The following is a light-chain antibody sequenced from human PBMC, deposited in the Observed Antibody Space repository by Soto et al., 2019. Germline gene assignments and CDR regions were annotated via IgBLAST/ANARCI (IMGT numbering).Light chain of an antibody. J-gene: IGLJ1*01. Sequence: QSVLTQPPSVSGAPGQRVTISCTGSSSNIGAGYDVHWYQQHPGKVPKLIIYEVRNRPSGVSPRFSGSKSGNMASLTISGLLAEDEADYYCMSRTSTVTFVFGTGTKVTVL. CDR2: EVR. V-gene: IGLV1-40*01. CDR1: SSNIGAGYD. CDR3: MSRTSTVTFV.